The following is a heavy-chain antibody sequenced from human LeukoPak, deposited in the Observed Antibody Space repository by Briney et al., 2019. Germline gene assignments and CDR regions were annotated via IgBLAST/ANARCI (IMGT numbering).Heavy chain of an antibody. CDR3: ARGRITMVRGVITFDY. CDR1: GYTFTGYY. J-gene: IGHJ4*02. V-gene: IGHV1-46*01. D-gene: IGHD3-10*01. Sequence: ASVKVSCKASGYTFTGYYMHWVRQAPGQGLEWMGIINPSGGSTSYAQKFQGRVTMTRDTSISTAYMELSRLRSDDTAVYYCARGRITMVRGVITFDYWGQGTLVTVSS. CDR2: INPSGGST.